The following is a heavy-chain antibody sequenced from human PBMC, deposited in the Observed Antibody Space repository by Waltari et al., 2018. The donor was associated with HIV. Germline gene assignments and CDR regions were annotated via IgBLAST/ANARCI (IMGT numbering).Heavy chain of an antibody. Sequence: QVQLVESGGGLVKPGGSLRLSCAASGFTFSDYYMTWIRQAPGKGLEWISYISNSGDIIYAADSVKGRFTISRDNAKNSLYLQMNSLRAEDTAVYYCARDRWYYFDTSDYFYDYWGQGTLVTVSS. CDR3: ARDRWYYFDTSDYFYDY. D-gene: IGHD3-22*01. V-gene: IGHV3-11*01. CDR2: ISNSGDII. J-gene: IGHJ4*02. CDR1: GFTFSDYY.